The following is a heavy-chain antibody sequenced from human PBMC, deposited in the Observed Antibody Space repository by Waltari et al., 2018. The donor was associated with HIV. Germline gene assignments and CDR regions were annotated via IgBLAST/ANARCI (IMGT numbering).Heavy chain of an antibody. CDR2: IDPSESYT. CDR1: GYSFTSYW. Sequence: EVQLVQSGAEVKKPGESLRISCKGSGYSFTSYWISWVRQMPGKGLEWMGRIDPSESYTSYSPSFQGHVTISADKSISTAYLEWSSLKASDTAMYYCARWVWGYYGRDVWGQGPTVTVSS. J-gene: IGHJ6*02. D-gene: IGHD7-27*01. V-gene: IGHV5-10-1*01. CDR3: ARWVWGYYGRDV.